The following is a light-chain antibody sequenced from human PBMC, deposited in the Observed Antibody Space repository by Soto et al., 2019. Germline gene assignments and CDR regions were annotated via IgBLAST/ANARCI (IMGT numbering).Light chain of an antibody. CDR1: ESISPW. J-gene: IGKJ2*01. Sequence: DIQMTQSPSTLSASVGERVTITCRASESISPWLAWYQQKPGKAPKILIYKASSLEGGVPSRFSGSESGTEFTLTISSLQPDDFATYYCQQYKSYSRTFGQGTKLEIK. CDR3: QQYKSYSRT. V-gene: IGKV1-5*03. CDR2: KAS.